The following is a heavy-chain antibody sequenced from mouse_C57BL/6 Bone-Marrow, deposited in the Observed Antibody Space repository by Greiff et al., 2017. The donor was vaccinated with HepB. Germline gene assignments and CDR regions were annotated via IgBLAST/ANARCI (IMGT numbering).Heavy chain of an antibody. V-gene: IGHV1-42*01. J-gene: IGHJ2*01. Sequence: VQLQQSGPELVKPGASVKISCKASGYSFTGYYMNWVKQSPEKSLEWIGEINPSTGGTTYNQKFKAKATLTVDKSSSTAYMQLTSLTSEDSAVYYCARFLYYSFFDYWGQGTTLTVSS. CDR3: ARFLYYSFFDY. D-gene: IGHD1-1*01. CDR2: INPSTGGT. CDR1: GYSFTGYY.